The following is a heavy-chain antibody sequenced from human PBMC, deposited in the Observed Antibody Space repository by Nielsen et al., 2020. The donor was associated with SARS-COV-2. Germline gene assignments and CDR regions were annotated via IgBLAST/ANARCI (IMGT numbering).Heavy chain of an antibody. Sequence: GESLKISCAASGFTFSSYGMHWVRQAPGKGLEWVSGINWNGGSTGYADSVKGRFTISRDNAKNSLYLQMNSLRAEDTALYHCAILRGFGELLDYWGQGTLVTVSS. CDR1: GFTFSSYG. J-gene: IGHJ4*02. CDR3: AILRGFGELLDY. D-gene: IGHD3-10*01. CDR2: INWNGGST. V-gene: IGHV3-20*01.